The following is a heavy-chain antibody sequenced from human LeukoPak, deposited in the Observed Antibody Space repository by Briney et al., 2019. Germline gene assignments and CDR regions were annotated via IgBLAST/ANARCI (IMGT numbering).Heavy chain of an antibody. J-gene: IGHJ6*03. D-gene: IGHD6-6*01. CDR3: ATTVSSSSPFSSSYYYMDV. CDR2: FDPEDGET. V-gene: IGHV1-24*01. Sequence: GASVKVSCKVSGYTLTELSMHWVRQAPGKGLEWMGGFDPEDGETIYAQKFQGRVTMTEDTSTDTAYMELSSLRSEDTAVYYCATTVSSSSPFSSSYYYMDVWGKGTTVTVSS. CDR1: GYTLTELS.